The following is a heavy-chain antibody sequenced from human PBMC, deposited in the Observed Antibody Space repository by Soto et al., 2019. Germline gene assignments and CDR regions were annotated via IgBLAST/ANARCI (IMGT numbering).Heavy chain of an antibody. CDR2: IIPIFGTA. CDR1: GGTFSSYA. Sequence: QVQLVQSGAEVKKPGSSVKVSCKASGGTFSSYAISWVRQAPGQGLEWMGGIIPIFGTANYAQKFQGRVTITADESKGTAKRGLGGLSSEDTAVYNCRRGPGGYCTKGVCYPLGMDVGGQGTTVTVSS. D-gene: IGHD2-8*01. J-gene: IGHJ6*02. CDR3: RRGPGGYCTKGVCYPLGMDV. V-gene: IGHV1-69*01.